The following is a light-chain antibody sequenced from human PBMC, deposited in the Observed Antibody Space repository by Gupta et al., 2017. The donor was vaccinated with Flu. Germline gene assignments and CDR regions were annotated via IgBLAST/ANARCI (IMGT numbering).Light chain of an antibody. CDR3: QQYDNWPPWT. CDR1: QTVTSK. J-gene: IGKJ1*01. V-gene: IGKV3-15*01. Sequence: ATLSVSPGERATLSCRASQTVTSKVAWYKQKPGQAPRLLMYGASTRVTGIPARFSGSGSGTEFNLTINSLQSEDFAVYYCQQYDNWPPWTLGQGTKVEIK. CDR2: GAS.